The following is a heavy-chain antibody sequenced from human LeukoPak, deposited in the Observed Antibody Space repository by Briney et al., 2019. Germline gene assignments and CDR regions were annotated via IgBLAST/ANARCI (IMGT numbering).Heavy chain of an antibody. CDR3: ARGIAVAGEPFAY. CDR2: IFNDDTT. D-gene: IGHD6-19*01. J-gene: IGHJ4*02. Sequence: GGSLRLSCVGSGFTVTSSYMAWVRQAPGKGLEWVSVIFNDDTTLYADSVKGRFTISRDNSKNTLYLQMGSLRAEDMAVYYCARGIAVAGEPFAYWGQGTLVTVSS. CDR1: GFTVTSSY. V-gene: IGHV3-66*01.